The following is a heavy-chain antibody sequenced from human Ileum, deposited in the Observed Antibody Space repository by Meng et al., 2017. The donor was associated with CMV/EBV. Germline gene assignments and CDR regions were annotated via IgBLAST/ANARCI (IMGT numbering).Heavy chain of an antibody. D-gene: IGHD3-3*01. CDR1: GGSFSEYH. V-gene: IGHV4-34*01. CDR2: INHGGSS. J-gene: IGHJ4*02. Sequence: VQLQEWGAGLLEPSETLSLMCAGYGGSFSEYHWSWIRQPPGKGLEWIGEINHGGSSNYNPSLKSRVTISVDRSRNQVSLKLTSVTAADTAVYYCARASPQRRFLSYWGQGTLVTVSS. CDR3: ARASPQRRFLSY.